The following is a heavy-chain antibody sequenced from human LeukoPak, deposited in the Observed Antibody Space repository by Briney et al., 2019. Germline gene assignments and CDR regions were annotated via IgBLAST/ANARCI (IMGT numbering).Heavy chain of an antibody. CDR2: ISSSSSYI. CDR1: GFTFSSYS. J-gene: IGHJ4*02. Sequence: GGSLRLSCAASGFTFSSYSMNWVRQAPGKGLGWVSSISSSSSYIYYADSVKGRFTISRDNAKNSLYLQMNSLRAEDTAVYYCARGGIAAAGWGWYFDYWGQGTLVTVSS. CDR3: ARGGIAAAGWGWYFDY. V-gene: IGHV3-21*01. D-gene: IGHD6-13*01.